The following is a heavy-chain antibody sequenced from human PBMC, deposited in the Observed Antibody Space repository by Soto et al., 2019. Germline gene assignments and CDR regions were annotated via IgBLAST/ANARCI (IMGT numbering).Heavy chain of an antibody. Sequence: QVQLQESGPGLVKPSETMSLTCTISGDSINTYFWNWIRQTPGKGLELIGYISYSGSTSYNPSLHSRVTISSYTSKNHFSLKLSSVTAADTAVYYVARARQRDTGRGLDVWGQGTTVTVS. CDR2: ISYSGST. D-gene: IGHD5-18*01. J-gene: IGHJ6*02. CDR3: ARARQRDTGRGLDV. V-gene: IGHV4-59*01. CDR1: GDSINTYF.